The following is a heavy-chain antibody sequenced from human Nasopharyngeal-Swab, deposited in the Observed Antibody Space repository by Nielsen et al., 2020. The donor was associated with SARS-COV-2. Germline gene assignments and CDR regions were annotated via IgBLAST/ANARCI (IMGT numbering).Heavy chain of an antibody. CDR2: IYSGGST. Sequence: GGSLRLSCAASGFTVSSNYMSWVRQAPGKGLEWVSVIYSGGSTYYADSVKGRFTISRDNSKNTLYLQMNSLRAEDTAVYYCARDQGQRYYYDRSGLFDYWGQGTLVTVSS. CDR3: ARDQGQRYYYDRSGLFDY. V-gene: IGHV3-53*01. J-gene: IGHJ4*02. D-gene: IGHD3-22*01. CDR1: GFTVSSNY.